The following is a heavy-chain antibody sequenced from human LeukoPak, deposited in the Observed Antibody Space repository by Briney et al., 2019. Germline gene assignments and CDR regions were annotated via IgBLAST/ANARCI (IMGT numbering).Heavy chain of an antibody. CDR2: IKQDGSEK. CDR1: GFTFSSYW. CDR3: ARVSGRYYMDV. J-gene: IGHJ6*03. D-gene: IGHD3-3*01. V-gene: IGHV3-7*01. Sequence: PGGSLRLSCAASGFTFSSYWMSWVRQAPGKGLEWVANIKQDGSEKYYVDSVKGRFTISGDNAKNSLYLQMYSLRAEDTAVYYCARVSGRYYMDVWGKGTTVTVSS.